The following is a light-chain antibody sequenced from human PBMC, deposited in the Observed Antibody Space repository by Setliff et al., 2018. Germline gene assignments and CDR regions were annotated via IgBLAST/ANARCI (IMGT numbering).Light chain of an antibody. CDR3: CSYAGSSTYV. Sequence: QSVLTQPPSASGSPGQSVTISCTGSSSDVGGYDYVSWYQQHPGKVPKLMIYEVRKRPSGASNRFSGSKSGNTASLTISGLQAEDEADYYCCSYAGSSTYVFGTGTKVTVL. J-gene: IGLJ1*01. CDR2: EVR. CDR1: SSDVGGYDY. V-gene: IGLV2-23*02.